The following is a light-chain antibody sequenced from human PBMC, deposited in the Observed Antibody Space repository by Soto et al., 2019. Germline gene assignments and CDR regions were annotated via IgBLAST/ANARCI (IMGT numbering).Light chain of an antibody. CDR2: AAS. CDR3: QQCYSSTWT. Sequence: DIQMTQSPSSLSASVGDRVTITCRASQGISTYLNWYQQKPGKAPKLLIYAASSLQSGFPSRFSGSGSETDFTLTISSLQPEDFALYSCQQCYSSTWTFGQGTKVEIK. CDR1: QGISTY. V-gene: IGKV1-39*01. J-gene: IGKJ1*01.